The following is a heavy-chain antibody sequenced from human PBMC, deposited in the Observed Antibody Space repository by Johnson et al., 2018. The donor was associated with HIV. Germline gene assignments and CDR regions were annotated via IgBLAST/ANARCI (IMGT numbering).Heavy chain of an antibody. D-gene: IGHD5-24*01. CDR1: GLTFSSYG. V-gene: IGHV3-30*03. CDR3: ARDHSRDEAFDI. J-gene: IGHJ3*02. Sequence: QVQLVESGGGVVQPGRSLRLSCAASGLTFSSYGMHWVRQAPGKGLEWVAVISYDGSKKYYAGSVKGRFTISRDNSKTTLYLQMNSLRAEDTAVYYCARDHSRDEAFDIWGQGTMVTVSS. CDR2: ISYDGSKK.